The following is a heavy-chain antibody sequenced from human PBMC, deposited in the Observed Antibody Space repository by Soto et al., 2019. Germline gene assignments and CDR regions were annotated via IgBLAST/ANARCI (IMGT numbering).Heavy chain of an antibody. V-gene: IGHV4-31*03. J-gene: IGHJ5*02. Sequence: SETLSLTCTVSGGSISSGGYYWSWIRQHPGKGLEWIGYIYYSGSTYYNPSLKSRVTISVDTSKNQFSLKLSSVTAADTAVYYCVRDSRIFYWFDPWGQGTLVTVSS. CDR3: VRDSRIFYWFDP. CDR2: IYYSGST. CDR1: GGSISSGGYY.